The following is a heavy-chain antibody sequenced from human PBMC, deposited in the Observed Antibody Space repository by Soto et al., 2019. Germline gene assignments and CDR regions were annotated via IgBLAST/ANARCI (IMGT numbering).Heavy chain of an antibody. J-gene: IGHJ4*02. CDR3: AISGRYQGNFDY. CDR2: IYYSGST. V-gene: IGHV4-59*08. D-gene: IGHD1-1*01. CDR1: GGSISSYY. Sequence: QVQLQESGPGLVKPSETLSLTCTVSGGSISSYYWSWIRQTPGKGLEWIGYIYYSGSTNYNPSLKSRVTISVDTSKSQFSLNLSSVTAADTAVYYCAISGRYQGNFDYWGQGTLFTVSS.